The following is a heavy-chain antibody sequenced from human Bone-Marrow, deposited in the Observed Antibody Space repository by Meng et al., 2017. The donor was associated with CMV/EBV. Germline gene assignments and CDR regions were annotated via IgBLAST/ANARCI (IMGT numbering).Heavy chain of an antibody. CDR1: GFTFSSYE. J-gene: IGHJ6*02. Sequence: GESLKISCAASGFTFSSYEMNWVRQAPGKGLEWVSYISSSGSTIYYADSVKGRFTISRDNSKNTVYLQMNSLRGEDTAVYYCARVRGPKLLWFGDSPPGGGMDAWGQGTTVTVSS. D-gene: IGHD3-10*01. CDR3: ARVRGPKLLWFGDSPPGGGMDA. V-gene: IGHV3-48*03. CDR2: ISSSGSTI.